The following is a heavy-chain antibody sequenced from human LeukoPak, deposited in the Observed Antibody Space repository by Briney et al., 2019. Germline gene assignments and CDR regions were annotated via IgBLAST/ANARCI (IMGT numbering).Heavy chain of an antibody. D-gene: IGHD2-15*01. CDR3: ASGYCSGGSCYPVYLDY. CDR2: IYSGGST. J-gene: IGHJ4*02. V-gene: IGHV3-66*02. Sequence: PGGSLRLSCAASGFTVSSNYMNWVCQAPGKGLEWVSIIYSGGSTYYTDSVRGRFTISRDNSKNTLYLLMNSLRAEDTAVYYCASGYCSGGSCYPVYLDYWGQGTLVTVSS. CDR1: GFTVSSNY.